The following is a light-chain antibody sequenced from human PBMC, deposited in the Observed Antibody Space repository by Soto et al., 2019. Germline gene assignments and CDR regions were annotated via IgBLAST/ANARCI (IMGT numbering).Light chain of an antibody. CDR1: QSVSNN. J-gene: IGKJ3*01. Sequence: EIVMTHSPATLSVSPGERATLSCRASQSVSNNLAWYQQKPGQAPRLLIYGASTRATAIPARFSGSGSGTEFTLTISSLQSEDVAVYYCQQYYTAQLTFGPGTKVDIK. CDR2: GAS. V-gene: IGKV3-15*01. CDR3: QQYYTAQLT.